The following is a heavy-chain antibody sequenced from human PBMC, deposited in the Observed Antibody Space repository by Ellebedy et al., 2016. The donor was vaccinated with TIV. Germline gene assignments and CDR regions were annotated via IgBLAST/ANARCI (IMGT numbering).Heavy chain of an antibody. J-gene: IGHJ4*02. D-gene: IGHD3-10*01. CDR3: AKDISIYYYATTAYFDH. Sequence: SLKISCAASGFTFDDYAMHWVRQAPGKGLEWVSGISWNSGSIGYADSVKGRFTISKDNAKKSLYLQINSLRPEDTAFYYCAKDISIYYYATTAYFDHWGQGALVTVST. V-gene: IGHV3-9*01. CDR1: GFTFDDYA. CDR2: ISWNSGSI.